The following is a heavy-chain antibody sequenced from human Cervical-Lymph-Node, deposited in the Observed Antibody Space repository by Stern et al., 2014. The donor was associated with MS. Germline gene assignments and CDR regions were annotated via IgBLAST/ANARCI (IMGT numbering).Heavy chain of an antibody. CDR3: ARDTSSPERSDW. J-gene: IGHJ4*02. V-gene: IGHV3-53*01. CDR2: ITNVGST. Sequence: EVHLVESGGGVIQPGGSLRLSCTASGFTVSRDYMTWVLQAPGQGLVWVSLITNVGSTFYTDSVKGRFTISRDDSKNTVYLHMTSLRAEDTAMYYCARDTSSPERSDWWGQGTLVTVSS. D-gene: IGHD1-1*01. CDR1: GFTVSRDY.